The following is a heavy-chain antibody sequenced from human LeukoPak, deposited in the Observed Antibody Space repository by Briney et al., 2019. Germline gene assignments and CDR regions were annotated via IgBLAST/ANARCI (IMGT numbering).Heavy chain of an antibody. J-gene: IGHJ5*02. V-gene: IGHV1-8*01. D-gene: IGHD2-8*01. Sequence: ASVKVSCKASGYTFTSYDINWVRQATGQGLEWMGWMNPNSGNTGYAQKFQGRVTMTRNTSISTAYMELSSLRSEDTAVYYCARTDIVLRDIPPHNWFDPWGQGTLVTVSS. CDR3: ARTDIVLRDIPPHNWFDP. CDR2: MNPNSGNT. CDR1: GYTFTSYD.